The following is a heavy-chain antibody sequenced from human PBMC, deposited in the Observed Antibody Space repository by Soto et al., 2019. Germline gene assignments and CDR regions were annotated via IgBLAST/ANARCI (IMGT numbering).Heavy chain of an antibody. CDR1: GFTFSSYG. D-gene: IGHD3-22*01. CDR3: AKDPTRRHHDDGSGYYYGDY. Sequence: GGSLRLSCAASGFTFSSYGMHWVRQAPGKGLEWVAVISYDGSNKYYVDSVKGRFTISRDNSKDTLYLQMNSLRAEDTAVYYCAKDPTRRHHDDGSGYYYGDYWGQGAMLTVYS. J-gene: IGHJ4*02. CDR2: ISYDGSNK. V-gene: IGHV3-30*18.